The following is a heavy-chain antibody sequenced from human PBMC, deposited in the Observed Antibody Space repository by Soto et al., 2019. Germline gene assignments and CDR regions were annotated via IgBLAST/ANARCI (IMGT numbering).Heavy chain of an antibody. D-gene: IGHD3-9*01. Sequence: SETLSLTCTVSGGSISSYYWSWIRQPPGKGLEWIGYIYYSGSTNYNPSLKSRVTISVDTSKNQFSLKLSSVTAADTAVYYCARPNFPRHYDILTGTHTGWFDPWGQGTLVTVSS. CDR1: GGSISSYY. J-gene: IGHJ5*02. CDR2: IYYSGST. V-gene: IGHV4-59*08. CDR3: ARPNFPRHYDILTGTHTGWFDP.